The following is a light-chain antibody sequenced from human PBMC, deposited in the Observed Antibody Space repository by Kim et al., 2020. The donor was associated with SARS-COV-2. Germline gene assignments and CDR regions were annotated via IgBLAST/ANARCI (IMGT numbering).Light chain of an antibody. CDR2: DAS. CDR3: QQRNSWPPAVT. V-gene: IGKV3-11*01. Sequence: PGDRATPSCRASQNIDTYLAWYQQRPGQAPRLLVYDASNRATGVPDRFSGSGSGTDFTLTISSLEPEDFSIYYCQQRNSWPPAVTFGGGTKVDIK. J-gene: IGKJ4*01. CDR1: QNIDTY.